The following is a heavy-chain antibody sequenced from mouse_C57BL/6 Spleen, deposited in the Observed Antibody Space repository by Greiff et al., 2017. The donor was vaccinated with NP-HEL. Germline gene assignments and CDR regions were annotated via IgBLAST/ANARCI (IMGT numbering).Heavy chain of an antibody. CDR1: GYAFSSYW. D-gene: IGHD1-1*01. Sequence: LVESGAELVKPGASVKISCKASGYAFSSYWMNWVKQRPGKGLEWIGQIYPGDGDTNYNGKFKGKATLTADKSSSTAYMQLSSLTSEDSAVYFCARSITTVGDYWGQGTTLTVSS. CDR3: ARSITTVGDY. J-gene: IGHJ2*01. CDR2: IYPGDGDT. V-gene: IGHV1-80*01.